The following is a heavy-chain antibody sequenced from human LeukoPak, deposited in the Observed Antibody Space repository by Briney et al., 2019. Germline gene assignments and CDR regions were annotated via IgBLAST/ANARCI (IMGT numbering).Heavy chain of an antibody. J-gene: IGHJ4*02. CDR2: IWYDGSNK. V-gene: IGHV3-33*06. CDR3: AKGWRGDYAPVYFDY. D-gene: IGHD4-17*01. Sequence: PGGSLRPSCAASGFTFSSYGMHWVRQAPGKGLEWVAVIWYDGSNKYSADSVKGRFTISGDNSKNTLYLQMNSLRAEDTAVYYCAKGWRGDYAPVYFDYWGQGTLVTVSS. CDR1: GFTFSSYG.